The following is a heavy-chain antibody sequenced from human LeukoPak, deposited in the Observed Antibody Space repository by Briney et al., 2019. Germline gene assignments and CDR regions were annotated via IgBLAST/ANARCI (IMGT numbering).Heavy chain of an antibody. CDR3: VKVVQYTASTGTGLDY. D-gene: IGHD6-13*01. CDR2: IWYDGSYN. J-gene: IGHJ4*02. V-gene: IGHV3-33*06. CDR1: VFTFSNYR. Sequence: GVSLTLSCAASVFTFSNYRMHWVPQAPDKGLDWVAVIWYDGSYNYYAASVKGRFTISRDNSKNPLYLQMNSLRAEDTAVYYRVKVVQYTASTGTGLDYWGQGTLVTV.